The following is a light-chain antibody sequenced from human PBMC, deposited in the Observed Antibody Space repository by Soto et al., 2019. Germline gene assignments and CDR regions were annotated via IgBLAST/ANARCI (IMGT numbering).Light chain of an antibody. J-gene: IGKJ5*01. Sequence: EIVLTQSPVTLSLSPGDRATLSCRASQTVSTYLAWYQQKPGQAPRLLIYDASNRATGIPARFSGSGSGTDFTLAISSLEPEDFAVCYCRQRDNWPRAITFGQGTRPDIK. CDR1: QTVSTY. CDR2: DAS. CDR3: RQRDNWPRAIT. V-gene: IGKV3-11*01.